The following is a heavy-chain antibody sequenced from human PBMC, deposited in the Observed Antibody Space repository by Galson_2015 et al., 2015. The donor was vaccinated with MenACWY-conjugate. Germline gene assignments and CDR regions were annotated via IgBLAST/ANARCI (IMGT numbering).Heavy chain of an antibody. D-gene: IGHD3-10*01. CDR2: IWSAGRNQ. CDR3: VRETGPFDAFDI. V-gene: IGHV3-33*01. Sequence: SLRLSCAASGFTFSNYGMHWVRQAPGKGLEWVGVIWSAGRNQYYADSVKGRFTISRDNSKITLHLQLNSLRAEDTAVYYCVRETGPFDAFDIWGQGTMVTVSS. CDR1: GFTFSNYG. J-gene: IGHJ3*02.